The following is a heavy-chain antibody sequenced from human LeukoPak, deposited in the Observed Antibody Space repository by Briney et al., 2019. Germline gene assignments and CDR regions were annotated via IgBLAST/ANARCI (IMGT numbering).Heavy chain of an antibody. CDR1: GFTFSSYG. CDR3: AGGSYYFDY. J-gene: IGHJ4*02. Sequence: GGSLRLSCAASGFTFSSYGMHWVRQAPGKGPEWVAVISYDGSNKYYADSVKGRFTISRDNSKNTLYLQMNSLRAEDTAVYYCAGGSYYFDYWGQGTLVTVSS. D-gene: IGHD3-16*01. CDR2: ISYDGSNK. V-gene: IGHV3-30*03.